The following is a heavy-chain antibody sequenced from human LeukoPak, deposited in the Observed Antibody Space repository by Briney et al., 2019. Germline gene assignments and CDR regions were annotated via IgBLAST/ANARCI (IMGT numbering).Heavy chain of an antibody. V-gene: IGHV3-7*01. J-gene: IGHJ4*02. D-gene: IGHD2-2*01. Sequence: GGSLRLSCGASGFTFRTYWMTWVRQAPGKGLEWVANIKQDGSEKYYVDSVKGRFTISRDNAKNSLYLQMNSLRAEDTAAYYCARDWDCGSSTCYGALGYWGQGTLVTVSS. CDR1: GFTFRTYW. CDR2: IKQDGSEK. CDR3: ARDWDCGSSTCYGALGY.